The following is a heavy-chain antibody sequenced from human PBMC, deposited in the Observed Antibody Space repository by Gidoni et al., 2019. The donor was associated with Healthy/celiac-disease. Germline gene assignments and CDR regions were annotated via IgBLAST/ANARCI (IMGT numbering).Heavy chain of an antibody. J-gene: IGHJ4*02. CDR3: ARESPDGVAGTRDY. D-gene: IGHD6-19*01. V-gene: IGHV3-33*01. CDR2: IWYDGSNK. Sequence: QVQLVESGGGVVQPGRSLRLSCAASGFTFSSYGMHWVRQAPGKGLEWVEVIWYDGSNKYYADAVKGRFTISRDNSKNTLYLQMNSLRAEDTAVYYCARESPDGVAGTRDYWGQGTLVTVSS. CDR1: GFTFSSYG.